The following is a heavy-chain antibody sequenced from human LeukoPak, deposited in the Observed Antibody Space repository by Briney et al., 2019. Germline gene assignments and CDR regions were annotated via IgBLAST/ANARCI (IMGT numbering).Heavy chain of an antibody. CDR1: GYTFTSYD. Sequence: ASVKVSCKASGYTFTSYDISWVRQATGQGHEWMGWMNPNSGNTGYAQKFQGRVTMTRNTSISTAYMELSSLRSEDTAVYYCASAGAWSGSFDYWGQGTLVTVSS. CDR3: ASAGAWSGSFDY. D-gene: IGHD3-3*01. CDR2: MNPNSGNT. J-gene: IGHJ4*02. V-gene: IGHV1-8*01.